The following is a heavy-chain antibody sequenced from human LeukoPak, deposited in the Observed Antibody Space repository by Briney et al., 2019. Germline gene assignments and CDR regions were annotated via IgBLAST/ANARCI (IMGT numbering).Heavy chain of an antibody. CDR3: ARDSYNYYDSSGLHDY. Sequence: ASVKVSCKASGYTFTSYYMHWVRQAPGQGLEWMGIINPSGGSTSYAQKFQGRVTMTRDTSTSTVYMELSSLRPEDTAVYYCARDSYNYYDSSGLHDYWGQGTLVTVSS. V-gene: IGHV1-46*01. D-gene: IGHD3-22*01. CDR2: INPSGGST. J-gene: IGHJ4*02. CDR1: GYTFTSYY.